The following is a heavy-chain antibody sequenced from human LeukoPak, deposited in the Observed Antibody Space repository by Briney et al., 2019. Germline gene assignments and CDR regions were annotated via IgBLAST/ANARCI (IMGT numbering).Heavy chain of an antibody. CDR2: IYYSGST. J-gene: IGHJ4*02. Sequence: SETLSLTCTVSGGSISSSSYYWGWIRQPPGKGLEWIGSIYYSGSTYYNPSLKSRVTISVDTSKNQFSLKLSSVTAADTAVYYCGGGSYGGGLGYWGQGTLVTVSS. D-gene: IGHD1-26*01. CDR1: GGSISSSSYY. CDR3: GGGSYGGGLGY. V-gene: IGHV4-39*07.